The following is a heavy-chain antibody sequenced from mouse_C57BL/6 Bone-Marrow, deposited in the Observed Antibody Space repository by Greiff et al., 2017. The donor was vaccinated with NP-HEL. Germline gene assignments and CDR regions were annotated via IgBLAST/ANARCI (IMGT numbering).Heavy chain of an antibody. CDR3: ARPTVVDSYYFDY. CDR1: GYTFTSYW. D-gene: IGHD1-1*01. J-gene: IGHJ2*01. V-gene: IGHV1-64*01. CDR2: IHPNSGST. Sequence: QVQLKQPGAELVKPGASVKLSCKASGYTFTSYWMHWVKQRPGQGLEWIGMIHPNSGSTNYNEKFKSKATLTVDKSSSTAYMQLSSLTSEDSAVYYCARPTVVDSYYFDYWGQGTTLTVSS.